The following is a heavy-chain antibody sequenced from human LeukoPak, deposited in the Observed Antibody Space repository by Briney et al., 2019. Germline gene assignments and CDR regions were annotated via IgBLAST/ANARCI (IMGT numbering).Heavy chain of an antibody. CDR1: GFTFSSYG. D-gene: IGHD3-22*01. Sequence: GGSLRLSCAASGFTFSSYGMHWVRQAPGKGLEWVAFIRYDGSNKYYADSVKGRFTISRDNSKNTLYLQMNSLRAEDTAVCYCAKDPKRDSSEESAFDIWGQGTMVTVSS. V-gene: IGHV3-30*02. J-gene: IGHJ3*02. CDR3: AKDPKRDSSEESAFDI. CDR2: IRYDGSNK.